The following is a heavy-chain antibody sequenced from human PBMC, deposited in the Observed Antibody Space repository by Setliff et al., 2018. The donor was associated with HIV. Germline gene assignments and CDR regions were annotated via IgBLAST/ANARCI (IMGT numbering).Heavy chain of an antibody. V-gene: IGHV4-39*01. CDR1: GGSISSSSYY. D-gene: IGHD3-22*01. CDR2: IYYSGST. J-gene: IGHJ5*02. CDR3: ARYRYYYDSSGYGRWFDP. Sequence: SETLSLTCTVSGGSISSSSYYWGWIRQPPGKGLEWIGNIYYSGSTYYNPSLKSRATISVDTSENQFSLRLNSVTAADTAVYYCARYRYYYDSSGYGRWFDPWGQGTLVTVS.